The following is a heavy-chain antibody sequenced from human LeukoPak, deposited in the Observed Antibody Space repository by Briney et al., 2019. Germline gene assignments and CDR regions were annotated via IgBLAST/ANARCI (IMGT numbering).Heavy chain of an antibody. CDR1: GYTFTSYG. CDR2: ISAYNGNT. Sequence: ASVTVSCKASGYTFTSYGISWVRQAPGQGLEWMGWISAYNGNTNYAQKLQGRVTMTTDTSTSTAYMELRSLRSDDTAVYYCAREIDRYYDSSGYYYAPHAFDIWGQGTMVTVSS. J-gene: IGHJ3*02. CDR3: AREIDRYYDSSGYYYAPHAFDI. D-gene: IGHD3-22*01. V-gene: IGHV1-18*01.